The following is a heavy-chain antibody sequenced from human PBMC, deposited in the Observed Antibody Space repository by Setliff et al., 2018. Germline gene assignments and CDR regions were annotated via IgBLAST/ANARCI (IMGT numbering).Heavy chain of an antibody. CDR3: AGVHWTTNWFLKY. V-gene: IGHV3-30*03. Sequence: PGGSLRLSCAASGFAFDSYALHWVRQAPGKGLEWVAIIFHDGRDIYYGDSVQGRFAISRDNSKNTLYLQMNSLRSDDTAVYYCAGVHWTTNWFLKYWGQGTLVTVSS. CDR2: IFHDGRDI. J-gene: IGHJ4*01. CDR1: GFAFDSYA. D-gene: IGHD7-27*01.